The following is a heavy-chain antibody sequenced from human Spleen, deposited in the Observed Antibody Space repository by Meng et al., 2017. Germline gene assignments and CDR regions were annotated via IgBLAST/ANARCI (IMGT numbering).Heavy chain of an antibody. D-gene: IGHD3-10*01. J-gene: IGHJ4*02. CDR1: GYTFTTYG. V-gene: IGHV1-18*01. CDR2: ISANNGNT. CDR3: ARGTPGRRYADY. Sequence: QVQLVQSGAEVKKPGASVKVSCRASGYTFTTYGINWVRQAPGQGLEWMGWISANNGNTNYAEKVQGRVTMTTDTSTSTAYMVLRSLRSDDTAVYYCARGTPGRRYADYWGQGTLVTVSS.